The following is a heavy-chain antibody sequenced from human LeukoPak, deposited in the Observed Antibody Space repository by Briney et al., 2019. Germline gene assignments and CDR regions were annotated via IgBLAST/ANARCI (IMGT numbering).Heavy chain of an antibody. D-gene: IGHD3-22*01. V-gene: IGHV3-30*04. CDR1: GFTFSSYA. CDR3: ARDHYYDSSGYFSWYYFDY. CDR2: ISYDGSNK. J-gene: IGHJ4*02. Sequence: GGSLRLSCAASGFTFSSYAMHWVRQAPGKGLEWVAVISYDGSNKYYADSVKGRFTISRDNSKNTLYLQMNSLRAEDTAVYYCARDHYYDSSGYFSWYYFDYWGQGTLVTVSS.